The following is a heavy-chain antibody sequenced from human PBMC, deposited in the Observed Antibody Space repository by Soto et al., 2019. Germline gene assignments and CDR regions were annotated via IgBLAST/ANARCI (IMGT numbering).Heavy chain of an antibody. Sequence: GASVKVSCKASGYTFTGYYMHWVRQAPGQGLEWMGWINPNSGGTNYAQKFQGWVTMTRDTSISTAYMELSRLRSDDTAVYYCARALDSPTQLRPIHTYYYYGMDVWGQGTTVPVSS. CDR3: ARALDSPTQLRPIHTYYYYGMDV. V-gene: IGHV1-2*04. CDR2: INPNSGGT. D-gene: IGHD1-7*01. J-gene: IGHJ6*02. CDR1: GYTFTGYY.